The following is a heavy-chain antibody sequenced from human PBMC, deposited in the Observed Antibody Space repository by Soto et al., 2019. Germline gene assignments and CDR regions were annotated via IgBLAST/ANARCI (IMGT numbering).Heavy chain of an antibody. V-gene: IGHV1-69*13. CDR1: GGTFSSYA. D-gene: IGHD6-6*01. J-gene: IGHJ3*02. Sequence: GASVKVSCKASGGTFSSYASSCVRQAPGQGLEWMGGIIPIFGTANYAQKFQGRVTITADESTSTAYMELSSLRSEDTAVYYCARDKSSSSGAFDIWGQGTMVTVSS. CDR2: IIPIFGTA. CDR3: ARDKSSSSGAFDI.